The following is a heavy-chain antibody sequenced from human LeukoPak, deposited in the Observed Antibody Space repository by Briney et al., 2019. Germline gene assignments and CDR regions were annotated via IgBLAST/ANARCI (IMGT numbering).Heavy chain of an antibody. CDR1: GFTFSSYW. D-gene: IGHD3-16*02. Sequence: GGSLRLSCAASGFTFSSYWMSWVRQAPGKGLEWVANIKHDGSEEYYVDSVKGRFTISRDDGRNSVSLQMNSVRAEDTAVYYCGYTNKFYHWGQGTLVVVSS. J-gene: IGHJ4*02. CDR2: IKHDGSEE. CDR3: GYTNKFYH. V-gene: IGHV3-7*02.